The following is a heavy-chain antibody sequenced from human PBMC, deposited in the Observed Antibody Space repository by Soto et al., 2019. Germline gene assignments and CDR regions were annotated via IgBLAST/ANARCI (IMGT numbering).Heavy chain of an antibody. CDR3: AKQHYYDSSGYYWPVWFDY. CDR1: GFTFSSYA. Sequence: PGGSLRLSCAASGFTFSSYAMSWVRQAPGKGLEWVSAISGSGGSTYYADSVKGRFTISRDNSKNTLYLQMNSLRAEDTAVYYCAKQHYYDSSGYYWPVWFDYWGQGTLVTVSS. J-gene: IGHJ4*02. V-gene: IGHV3-23*01. CDR2: ISGSGGST. D-gene: IGHD3-22*01.